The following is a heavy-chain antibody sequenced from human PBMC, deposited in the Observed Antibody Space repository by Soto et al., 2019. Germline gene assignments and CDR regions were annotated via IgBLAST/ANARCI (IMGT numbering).Heavy chain of an antibody. CDR1: GFTFSIYA. CDR2: ISVSGGST. Sequence: GGSLRLSCAASGFTFSIYAMSWVRQSPGKGLEWVSSISVSGGSTYYADSVKGRFTISRDNSKNTLYLQMNSLRAEDTAVYYCARSTADEEYYFDYWGQGTLVTVSS. D-gene: IGHD3-10*01. CDR3: ARSTADEEYYFDY. J-gene: IGHJ4*02. V-gene: IGHV3-23*01.